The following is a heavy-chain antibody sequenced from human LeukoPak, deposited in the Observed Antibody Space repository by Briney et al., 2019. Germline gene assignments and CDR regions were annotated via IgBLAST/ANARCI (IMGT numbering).Heavy chain of an antibody. D-gene: IGHD2-2*01. CDR3: ARACSSTSCLFDY. V-gene: IGHV1-69*01. Sequence: ASVKVSCKASGGTFSSYAISWVRQAPGQGLEWMGGIIPIFGTANYAQKFQGRVTITADESTSTAYMELSSLRSEDTAVYYCARACSSTSCLFDYWGQGTLVTVSS. J-gene: IGHJ4*02. CDR2: IIPIFGTA. CDR1: GGTFSSYA.